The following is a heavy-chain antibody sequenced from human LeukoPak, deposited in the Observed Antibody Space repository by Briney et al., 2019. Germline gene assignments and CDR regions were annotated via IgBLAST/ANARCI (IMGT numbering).Heavy chain of an antibody. D-gene: IGHD1-26*01. J-gene: IGHJ6*03. CDR2: ISGSGGST. Sequence: GGTLRLSCAASGFTFSNYGMSWVGQAPGKGLEWVSAISGSGGSTYYADSVKGGFTLSRDNSKDTLYLQMHSLRGEHTAVYYCAKDWSYQGNYYYMDVWGKGTTVTISS. V-gene: IGHV3-23*01. CDR3: AKDWSYQGNYYYMDV. CDR1: GFTFSNYG.